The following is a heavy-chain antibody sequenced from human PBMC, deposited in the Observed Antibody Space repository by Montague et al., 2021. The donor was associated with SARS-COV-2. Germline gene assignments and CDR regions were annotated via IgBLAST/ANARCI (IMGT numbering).Heavy chain of an antibody. CDR1: GGSISSSSYY. D-gene: IGHD3-9*01. J-gene: IGHJ6*02. Sequence: SETVSLTCTVSGGSISSSSYYWGWIRQPPGKGLEWIGSIYYSGSTYYNPSLKSRVTISVDTSKNQFSLKLSSVTAADTAVYYCARRLNYDILTGGALQYYYGMDVWGRGTTVTVSS. CDR2: IYYSGST. CDR3: ARRLNYDILTGGALQYYYGMDV. V-gene: IGHV4-39*01.